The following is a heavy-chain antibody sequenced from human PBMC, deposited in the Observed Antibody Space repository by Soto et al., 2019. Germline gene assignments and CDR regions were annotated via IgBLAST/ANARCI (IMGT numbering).Heavy chain of an antibody. J-gene: IGHJ4*02. V-gene: IGHV3-15*01. CDR2: IKTKTDGGAT. CDR3: TTDRPSRLRKPRV. D-gene: IGHD4-17*01. CDR1: GLTFSDAY. Sequence: EGPLVESGGGLVKPGGSLKLSCEGSGLTFSDAYMSWVRQAPGKGLEWVGRIKTKTDGGATEYAAPVKGRFNISRDDSKNTLYVEMNSLKTEDTAVYYCTTDRPSRLRKPRVWGQGTLVTVAS.